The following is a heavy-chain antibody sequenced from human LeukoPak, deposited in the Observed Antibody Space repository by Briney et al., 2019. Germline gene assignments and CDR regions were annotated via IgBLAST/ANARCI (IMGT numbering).Heavy chain of an antibody. Sequence: VASVKVSCKAAGYTFTGYYMHWVRQAPGQGLEWMGWINLNSGGTNYAQKFQGRVTMTRDTSISTAYMELNRLRSDDTAVYYCARDSPDDPYYYDSSGNSFDIWGQGTMVTVSS. J-gene: IGHJ3*02. D-gene: IGHD3-22*01. CDR2: INLNSGGT. V-gene: IGHV1-2*02. CDR1: GYTFTGYY. CDR3: ARDSPDDPYYYDSSGNSFDI.